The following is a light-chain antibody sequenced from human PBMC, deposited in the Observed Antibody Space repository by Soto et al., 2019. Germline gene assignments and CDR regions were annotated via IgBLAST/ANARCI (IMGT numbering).Light chain of an antibody. Sequence: QSALTQPPSVSGAPGQRVTMSCTGSSSNIGTGYDVHWCQQLPGTAPKLLIYANTNRPSGVPGRFSGSKSGTSASLAITGLQAEDEADYYCQSYDSSLSGYVFGTGTKVTVL. CDR1: SSNIGTGYD. J-gene: IGLJ1*01. CDR3: QSYDSSLSGYV. V-gene: IGLV1-40*01. CDR2: ANT.